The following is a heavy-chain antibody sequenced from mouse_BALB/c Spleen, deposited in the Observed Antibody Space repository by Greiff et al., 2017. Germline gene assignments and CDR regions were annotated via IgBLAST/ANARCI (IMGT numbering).Heavy chain of an antibody. CDR1: GYTFTSYV. CDR2: INPYNDGT. J-gene: IGHJ4*01. D-gene: IGHD4-1*01. CDR3: ARGMGRDAMDY. Sequence: EVKLQESGPELVKPGASVKMSCKASGYTFTSYVMHWVKQKPGQGLEWIGYINPYNDGTKYNEKFKGKATLTSDKSSSTAYMELSSLTSEDSAVYYCARGMGRDAMDYWGQGTSVTVSS. V-gene: IGHV1-14*01.